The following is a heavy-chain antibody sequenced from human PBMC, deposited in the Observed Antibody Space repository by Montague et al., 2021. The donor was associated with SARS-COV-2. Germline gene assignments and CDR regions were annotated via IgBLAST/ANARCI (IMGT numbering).Heavy chain of an antibody. CDR3: ARVGRQQLVRLSGMDV. J-gene: IGHJ6*02. CDR1: GGSISSSSHY. V-gene: IGHV4-39*07. CDR2: IYYSGST. Sequence: SETLSLTCTVSGGSISSSSHYWGWIRQPPGKGLEWIGSIYYSGSTXYNPSLKSRVTISVDTSKNQFSLKLSSVTAADTAVYYCARVGRQQLVRLSGMDVWGQGTTVTVSS. D-gene: IGHD6-13*01.